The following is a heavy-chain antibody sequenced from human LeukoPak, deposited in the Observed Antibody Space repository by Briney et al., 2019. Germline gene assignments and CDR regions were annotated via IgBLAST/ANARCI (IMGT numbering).Heavy chain of an antibody. D-gene: IGHD2-2*01. V-gene: IGHV3-7*03. Sequence: GGSLRLSCVVSGFTLSDYWMTWVRQAPGKGLEWVANIKEDGSEKNYVDSVKGRFTISRDNAKNSLYLQMNSLRAEDTAVYYCAKDRLDCSSTSCYRFGRLGGLDPWGQGTLVTVSS. CDR3: AKDRLDCSSTSCYRFGRLGGLDP. CDR2: IKEDGSEK. J-gene: IGHJ5*02. CDR1: GFTLSDYW.